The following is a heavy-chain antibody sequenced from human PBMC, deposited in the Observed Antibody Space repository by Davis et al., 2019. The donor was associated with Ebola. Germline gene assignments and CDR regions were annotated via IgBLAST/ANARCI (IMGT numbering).Heavy chain of an antibody. V-gene: IGHV4-61*01. Sequence: GSLRLSCTVSGGSVSSGSYYWSWIRQPPEKGLEWVGYIYYSGSTNCNPSLKSRVTISVDTSKNQFSLKLSSVTAADTAVYYCARGQASDYGDKYGMDVWGQGTTVTVSS. CDR1: GGSVSSGSYY. CDR3: ARGQASDYGDKYGMDV. D-gene: IGHD4-17*01. CDR2: IYYSGST. J-gene: IGHJ6*02.